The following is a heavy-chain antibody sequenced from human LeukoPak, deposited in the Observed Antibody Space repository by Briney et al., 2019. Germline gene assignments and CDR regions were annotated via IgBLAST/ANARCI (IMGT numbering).Heavy chain of an antibody. CDR3: ARDGVSTYDS. V-gene: IGHV1-2*02. J-gene: IGHJ4*02. CDR1: GYTFIDYY. Sequence: ASVKVSCKAPGYTFIDYYMHWVRQAPGQGLEWMGWINPNSGGTNYAQKFQGRVTMTRDTSISTAYMELSTLTSDDTAVYYCARDGVSTYDSWGQGTLVTVSS. D-gene: IGHD2-21*01. CDR2: INPNSGGT.